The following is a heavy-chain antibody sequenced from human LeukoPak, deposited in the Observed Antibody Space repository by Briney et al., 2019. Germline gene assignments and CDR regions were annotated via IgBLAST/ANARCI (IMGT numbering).Heavy chain of an antibody. J-gene: IGHJ4*02. CDR3: ARDLPGGGPGITDY. D-gene: IGHD1-14*01. V-gene: IGHV3-48*03. CDR1: GFTFSSYE. CDR2: ISSSGSTI. Sequence: GGSLRLSCAASGFTFSSYEMNWVRQAPGKGLEWVSYISSSGSTIYYADSVKGRFTISRDNSRNTLYLQMNSLRAEDTAVYYCARDLPGGGPGITDYWGQGTLVTVSS.